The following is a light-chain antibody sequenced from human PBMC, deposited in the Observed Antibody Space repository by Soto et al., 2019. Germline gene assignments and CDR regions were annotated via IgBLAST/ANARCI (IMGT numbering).Light chain of an antibody. CDR3: QQYGISPTWT. J-gene: IGKJ1*01. CDR1: QPLNNN. Sequence: EIVMTQSPATLSVSLGDRATLSCRAGQPLNNNVAWYQNKPGQAPGLIIYEASTRATGIPARFSGSGSGTDFTLTISRLEPEDFAVYYCQQYGISPTWTFGQGTKVDI. V-gene: IGKV3D-15*02. CDR2: EAS.